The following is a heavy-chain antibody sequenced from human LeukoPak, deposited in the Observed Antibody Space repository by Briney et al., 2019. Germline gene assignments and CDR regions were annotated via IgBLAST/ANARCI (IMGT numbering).Heavy chain of an antibody. CDR1: GYTFTSYG. CDR2: ISAYNGNT. Sequence: GASVKVSCKASGYTFTSYGISWVRQAPGQGLEWMGWISAYNGNTNYAQKLQGRVTMTTDTSTSTAYMELRSLRSDDTAVYYCARDTGYCSSTSCEGRFAFDIWGQGTMVTVSS. V-gene: IGHV1-18*01. J-gene: IGHJ3*02. CDR3: ARDTGYCSSTSCEGRFAFDI. D-gene: IGHD2-2*01.